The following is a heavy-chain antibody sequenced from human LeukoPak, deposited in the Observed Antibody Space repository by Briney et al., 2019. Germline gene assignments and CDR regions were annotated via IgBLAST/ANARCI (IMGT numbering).Heavy chain of an antibody. D-gene: IGHD5-18*01. Sequence: PGGSLRLSCAASGFTFDDYAMHWVRQAPGKGLEWVSGISWNSGSIGYADSVKGRFTISRDNAKNSLYLQMNSLRAEDTALYYCAKNRRGFYKHSYGPHWFDPWGQGTLVTVSS. J-gene: IGHJ5*02. CDR1: GFTFDDYA. CDR2: ISWNSGSI. V-gene: IGHV3-9*01. CDR3: AKNRRGFYKHSYGPHWFDP.